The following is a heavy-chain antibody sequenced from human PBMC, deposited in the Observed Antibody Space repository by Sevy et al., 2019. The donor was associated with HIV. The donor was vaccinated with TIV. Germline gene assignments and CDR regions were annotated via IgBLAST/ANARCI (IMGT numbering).Heavy chain of an antibody. J-gene: IGHJ6*02. CDR2: IKQDGSEK. CDR1: GFTFSSYW. Sequence: GGSLRLSCAASGFTFSSYWMSWVRQAPGKGLEWVANIKQDGSEKYYVDSVKGRFTISRDNARNSLYLQMNSLRAEDTAVYYCASLYSSGWYGTGYYYGMDVWGQGTTVTVSS. CDR3: ASLYSSGWYGTGYYYGMDV. D-gene: IGHD6-19*01. V-gene: IGHV3-7*01.